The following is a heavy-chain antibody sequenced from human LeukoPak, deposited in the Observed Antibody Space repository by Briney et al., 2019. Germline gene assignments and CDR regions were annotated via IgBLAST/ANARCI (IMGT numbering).Heavy chain of an antibody. Sequence: PSGTLSLTCTVSGGSISSGGYYWSWIRQHPGKGLEWIGYIYYSGCTYYNPSLKSRVTISVDTSKNQFSLKLSSVTAADTAVYYCARGSSVEDAFDIWGQGTMVTVSS. CDR1: GGSISSGGYY. CDR2: IYYSGCT. V-gene: IGHV4-31*03. J-gene: IGHJ3*02. CDR3: ARGSSVEDAFDI.